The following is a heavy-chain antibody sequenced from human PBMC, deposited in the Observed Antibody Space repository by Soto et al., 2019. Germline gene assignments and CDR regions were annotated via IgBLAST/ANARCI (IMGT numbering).Heavy chain of an antibody. CDR1: GYTFTSYD. Sequence: QVQLVQSGAEVKKPGASVKVSCKASGYTFTSYDINWVRQATGQGLEWMGWMNPNSGNTDYAQKFRGRVNMTRDTSIRTAYTELSGLTSADTAVYYCARRYGDYGRLHYWGLGTLVTVSS. CDR3: ARRYGDYGRLHY. CDR2: MNPNSGNT. D-gene: IGHD4-17*01. V-gene: IGHV1-8*01. J-gene: IGHJ4*02.